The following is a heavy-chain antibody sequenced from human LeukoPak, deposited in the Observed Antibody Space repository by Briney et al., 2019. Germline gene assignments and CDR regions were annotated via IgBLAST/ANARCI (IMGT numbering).Heavy chain of an antibody. D-gene: IGHD6-13*01. CDR1: GLSVSGNH. V-gene: IGHV3-53*01. CDR3: ARVESSSSIDY. CDR2: TYSGGST. J-gene: IGHJ4*02. Sequence: PGGSLRLSCAASGLSVSGNHMGWVRQAPGKGLEWASVTYSGGSTYYADSVKGRFTISRDNSKNMLFLQMNSLRAEDTAMYYCARVESSSSIDYWGQGALVTVSS.